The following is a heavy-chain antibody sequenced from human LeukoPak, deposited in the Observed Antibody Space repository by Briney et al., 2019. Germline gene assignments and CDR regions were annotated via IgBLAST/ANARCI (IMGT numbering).Heavy chain of an antibody. CDR3: ARNLRFWRNAFDI. CDR2: IYYSGST. V-gene: IGHV4-39*01. D-gene: IGHD3-3*01. Sequence: SETLSLTCTVSGGSISSSSYYWGWIRQPPGKGLEWIGSIYYSGSTYYNPSLKGRVTISVDTSKNQFSLKLSSVTAADTAVYYCARNLRFWRNAFDIWGQGTMVTVSS. J-gene: IGHJ3*02. CDR1: GGSISSSSYY.